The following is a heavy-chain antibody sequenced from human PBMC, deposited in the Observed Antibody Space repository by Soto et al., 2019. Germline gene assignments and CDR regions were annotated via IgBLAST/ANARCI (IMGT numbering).Heavy chain of an antibody. CDR3: ARDPDYYCSWSSFDL. Sequence: QVQLVQSGAEVKKPGASVKVSCKASGYTFTNYGISWARQAPGQGLEWMGWISANNGKTNYAQKVQGRVTITTDTSTTTAYIELRSLISDDTAIYYCARDPDYYCSWSSFDLWGRGTLVTFSS. CDR1: GYTFTNYG. D-gene: IGHD3-10*01. V-gene: IGHV1-18*01. J-gene: IGHJ2*01. CDR2: ISANNGKT.